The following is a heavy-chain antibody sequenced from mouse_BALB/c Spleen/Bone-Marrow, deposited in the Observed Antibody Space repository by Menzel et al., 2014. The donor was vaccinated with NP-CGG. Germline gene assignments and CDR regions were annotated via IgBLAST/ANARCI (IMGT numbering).Heavy chain of an antibody. CDR1: GFTFNTYA. V-gene: IGHV10-1*02. J-gene: IGHJ3*01. D-gene: IGHD2-4*01. CDR2: IRSKSNNYAT. Sequence: EVKVVDSGGGLVQPKGSLKLSCAASGFTFNTYAMNWVRQAPGKGLEWVARIRSKSNNYATYYADSVKDRFTISRDDSQSMLYLQMNNLKTEDTAMYYCVRQNYDYAWFAYWGQGTLVTVSA. CDR3: VRQNYDYAWFAY.